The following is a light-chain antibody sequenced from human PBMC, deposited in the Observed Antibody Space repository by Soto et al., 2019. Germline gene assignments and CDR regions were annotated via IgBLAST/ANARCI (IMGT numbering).Light chain of an antibody. CDR3: QQYGSSPPYT. Sequence: EVVLTQSPGTLSLSPGERATLSCRASQSVSTKYLAWYQQKPGQAPRLLIFGSSDRATGIPDRFSGSGSGTDFTLTISRLEPEYFAVYYCQQYGSSPPYTFGQGTKLEIK. CDR2: GSS. J-gene: IGKJ2*01. V-gene: IGKV3-20*01. CDR1: QSVSTKY.